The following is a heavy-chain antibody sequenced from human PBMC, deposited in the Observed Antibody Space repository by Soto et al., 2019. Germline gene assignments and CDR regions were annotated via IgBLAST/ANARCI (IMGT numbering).Heavy chain of an antibody. CDR2: IYYSGST. V-gene: IGHV4-59*01. J-gene: IGHJ5*02. CDR3: ARDLNGASYYDGSGAPNWFDP. Sequence: PSETLSLTCTVSGGSISTYHWSWIRQPPGKGLEWIGYIYYSGSTNYNPSLKSRVSISVDTSRNQLSLKLSSVTAADTAVYYCARDLNGASYYDGSGAPNWFDPWGQGTLVTVSS. D-gene: IGHD3-22*01. CDR1: GGSISTYH.